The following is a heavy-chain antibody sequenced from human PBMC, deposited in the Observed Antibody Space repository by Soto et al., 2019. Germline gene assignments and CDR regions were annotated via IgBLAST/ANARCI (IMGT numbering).Heavy chain of an antibody. J-gene: IGHJ5*02. CDR1: GGSFSSNT. V-gene: IGHV1-69*01. D-gene: IGHD2-15*01. CDR3: ARDVLRVVVSATRAAGGLDP. Sequence: QLQLVQSGAQVKKPGSSVNVSCKTSGGSFSSNTITWVRQAPGQGLEWMGGIIPIFGTSNYAQKFQGRVTITADESTNTVYMELSRLRYADTAVYYCARDVLRVVVSATRAAGGLDPWGQGTLVTVSS. CDR2: IIPIFGTS.